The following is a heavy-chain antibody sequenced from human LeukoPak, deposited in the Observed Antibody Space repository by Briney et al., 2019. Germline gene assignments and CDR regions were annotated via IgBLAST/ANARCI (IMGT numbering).Heavy chain of an antibody. D-gene: IGHD5-12*01. J-gene: IGHJ4*02. V-gene: IGHV1-18*01. CDR2: ISGHQGNT. Sequence: ASVKVSCKASGYTFTNYGITWVRQAPGQGLEWMGWISGHQGNTKYAQNFQGRVTMTIDTSTSTAYMDLRSLRSDDTAIYFCARSNLATITAGPFEYWGQGTLVAVSS. CDR3: ARSNLATITAGPFEY. CDR1: GYTFTNYG.